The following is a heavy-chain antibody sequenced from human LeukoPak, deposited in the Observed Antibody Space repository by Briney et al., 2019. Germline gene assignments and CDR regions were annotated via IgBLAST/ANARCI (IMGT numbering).Heavy chain of an antibody. V-gene: IGHV4-59*08. J-gene: IGHJ6*02. Sequence: PSETLSLTRTVSGGSISSYYWSWIRQPPGKGLEWIGYIYYSGSTNYNPSLKSRVTISVDTSKNQFSLKLSSVTAADTAVYYCARRGGCGGDCYPDYGMDVWGQGTTVTVSS. CDR3: ARRGGCGGDCYPDYGMDV. CDR2: IYYSGST. CDR1: GGSISSYY. D-gene: IGHD2-21*02.